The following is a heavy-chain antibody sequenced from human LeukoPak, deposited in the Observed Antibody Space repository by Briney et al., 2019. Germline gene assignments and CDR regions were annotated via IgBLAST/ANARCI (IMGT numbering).Heavy chain of an antibody. V-gene: IGHV1-8*01. CDR1: GYTFTSYD. Sequence: ASVKVSCKSSGYTFTSYDINWVRQATGQGLEWMGWMNPNSCNTGYAQKFQGRVTMTRNTSISTAYMELSSLRSEDTAVYYCARGLKFTMVRGVIIQTNWFDPWGQGTLVTVSS. CDR2: MNPNSCNT. J-gene: IGHJ5*02. CDR3: ARGLKFTMVRGVIIQTNWFDP. D-gene: IGHD3-10*01.